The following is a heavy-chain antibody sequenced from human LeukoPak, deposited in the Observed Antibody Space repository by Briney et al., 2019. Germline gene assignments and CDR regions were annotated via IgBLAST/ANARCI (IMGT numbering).Heavy chain of an antibody. D-gene: IGHD3-10*01. CDR1: GGSISSGSYY. V-gene: IGHV4-61*02. CDR3: ARESNYHGSGTGWFDP. CDR2: IYTSGST. J-gene: IGHJ5*02. Sequence: PSQTLSLTCTVSGGSISSGSYYWSWIRQPAGKGLEWIGRIYTSGSTNYNPSLKSRVTISVDTSKNQFSLKLGSVTAADTAVYYCARESNYHGSGTGWFDPWGQGTLVTVSS.